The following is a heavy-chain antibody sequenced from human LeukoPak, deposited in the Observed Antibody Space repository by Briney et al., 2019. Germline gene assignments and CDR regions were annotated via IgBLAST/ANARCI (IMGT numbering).Heavy chain of an antibody. CDR2: MNPNSGNT. J-gene: IGHJ6*03. CDR3: ARSDYSNSYYYYYMDV. Sequence: ASVKVSCKASGYTFTSYDINWVRQATGQGLEWMGWMNPNSGNTGDAQKFQGRVTMPRNTSISTAYMELSSLRSEDTAVYYCARSDYSNSYYYYYMDVWGKGTTVTVSS. CDR1: GYTFTSYD. V-gene: IGHV1-8*01. D-gene: IGHD4-11*01.